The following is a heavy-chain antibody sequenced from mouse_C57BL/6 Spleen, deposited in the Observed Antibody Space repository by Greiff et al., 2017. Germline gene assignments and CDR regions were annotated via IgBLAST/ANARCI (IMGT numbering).Heavy chain of an antibody. J-gene: IGHJ1*03. CDR2: INPSNGGT. Sequence: QVQLQQPGTELVKPGASVKLSCKASGYTFTSYWMHWVKQRPGQGLEWIGNINPSNGGTNYNEKFKSKATLTVDKSSSTAYMQLISLTSEDSAVYYCARPLKGSLRYFDVWGTGTTVTVSS. D-gene: IGHD6-1*01. CDR3: ARPLKGSLRYFDV. V-gene: IGHV1-53*01. CDR1: GYTFTSYW.